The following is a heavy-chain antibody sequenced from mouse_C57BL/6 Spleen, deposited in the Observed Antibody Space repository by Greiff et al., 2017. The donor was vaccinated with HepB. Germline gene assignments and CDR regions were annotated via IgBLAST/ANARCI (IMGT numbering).Heavy chain of an antibody. CDR2: IDPSDSET. J-gene: IGHJ2*01. D-gene: IGHD3-2*02. CDR3: ARGGGQRRHLFDY. CDR1: GYTFTSYW. Sequence: QVQLQQSGAELVRPGSSVKLSCKASGYTFTSYWMHWVKQRPIQGLEWIGNIDPSDSETHYNQKFKDKATLTVDKSSSTAYMQLSSLTSEDSAVYYCARGGGQRRHLFDYWGQGTTLTVSS. V-gene: IGHV1-52*01.